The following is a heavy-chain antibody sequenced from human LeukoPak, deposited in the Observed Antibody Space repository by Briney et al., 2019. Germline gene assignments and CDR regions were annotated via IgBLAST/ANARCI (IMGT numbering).Heavy chain of an antibody. CDR1: GGSISSSSYY. D-gene: IGHD3-22*01. J-gene: IGHJ1*01. CDR3: ARVSHYYDSGGYPREGYFQH. Sequence: SETLSLTCTVSGGSISSSSYYWSWIRQPAGKGLEWIGSIHHTGSTYYNPSLKSRATISVDTSKNQFSLKLSSVTAADTAVYYCARVSHYYDSGGYPREGYFQHWGQGPLVTVSS. CDR2: IHHTGST. V-gene: IGHV4-39*07.